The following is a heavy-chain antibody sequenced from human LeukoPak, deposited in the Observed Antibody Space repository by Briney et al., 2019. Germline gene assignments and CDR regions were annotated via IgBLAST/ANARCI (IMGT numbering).Heavy chain of an antibody. J-gene: IGHJ4*02. CDR1: GFTFSSYG. Sequence: PGGSLRLSCAASGFTFSSYGMHWVRQAPGKGLEWVAFIRYDGSNKYYADSVKGRFTISRDNAKNSLYLQMNSLRAEDTAVYYCARDLDGSEGPPEYWGQGTLVTVSS. D-gene: IGHD5-24*01. CDR2: IRYDGSNK. CDR3: ARDLDGSEGPPEY. V-gene: IGHV3-30*02.